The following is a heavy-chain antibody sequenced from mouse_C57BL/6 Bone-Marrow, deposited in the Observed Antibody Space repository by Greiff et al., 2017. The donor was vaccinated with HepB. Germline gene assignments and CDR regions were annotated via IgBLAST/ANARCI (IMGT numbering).Heavy chain of an antibody. Sequence: QVQLKQSGAELARPGASVKLSCKASGYTFTSYGISWVKQRTGQGLEWIGEIYPRSGNTYYNEKFKGKATLTADKSSSTAYMELRSLTSEDSAVFFCARDPPYDDGYYLGLFDYWGQGTTLTVSS. CDR1: GYTFTSYG. CDR3: ARDPPYDDGYYLGLFDY. J-gene: IGHJ2*01. CDR2: IYPRSGNT. D-gene: IGHD2-3*01. V-gene: IGHV1-81*01.